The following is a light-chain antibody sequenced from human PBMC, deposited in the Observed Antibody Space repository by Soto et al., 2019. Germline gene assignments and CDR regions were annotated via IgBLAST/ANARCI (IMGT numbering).Light chain of an antibody. CDR3: QQRSNWPIT. CDR2: DAS. V-gene: IGKV3-11*01. CDR1: RSVSSS. J-gene: IGKJ5*01. Sequence: EIVLTQSPATLSLSARASVTFSCRPTRSVSSSLAWYQQKPGQAPRLLIYDASSRPTDIPARFSGSGSGTDFTLTSSSLEPEDFALYYCQQRSNWPITFGQGTRLEIK.